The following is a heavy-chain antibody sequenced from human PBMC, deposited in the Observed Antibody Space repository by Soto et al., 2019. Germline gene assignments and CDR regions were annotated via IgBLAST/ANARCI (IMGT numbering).Heavy chain of an antibody. Sequence: PSETLSLTCTVSGGSISSYYWSWIRQPPGKGLEWIGYIYYSGSTNYNPSLKSRVTISVDTSKNQFSLKLSSVTAADTAVYYCARHKGTRGYSYGYRAPDAFDIWGQGTMVTVSS. CDR2: IYYSGST. V-gene: IGHV4-59*08. D-gene: IGHD5-18*01. CDR1: GGSISSYY. CDR3: ARHKGTRGYSYGYRAPDAFDI. J-gene: IGHJ3*02.